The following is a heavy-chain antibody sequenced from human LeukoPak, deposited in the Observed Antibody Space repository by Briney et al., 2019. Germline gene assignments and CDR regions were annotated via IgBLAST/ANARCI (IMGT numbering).Heavy chain of an antibody. Sequence: GGPLRLSCAVSGFTHDDYGMSWAPEAPGKGLEGGFGLYRNGGSTGTADSVKGRFTISRDNAKNSLYLQTNSLRAEDTALYYCARGQFGVIIVTSQYYFDYWGQGTLVTVSS. CDR2: LYRNGGST. D-gene: IGHD3-3*01. CDR1: GFTHDDYG. V-gene: IGHV3-20*04. CDR3: ARGQFGVIIVTSQYYFDY. J-gene: IGHJ4*02.